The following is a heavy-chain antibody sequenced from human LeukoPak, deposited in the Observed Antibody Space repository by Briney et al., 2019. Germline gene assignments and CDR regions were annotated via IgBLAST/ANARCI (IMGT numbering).Heavy chain of an antibody. V-gene: IGHV4-31*03. CDR2: IYNGGTA. J-gene: IGHJ4*02. D-gene: IGHD2-21*01. CDR1: DCSISGDNYY. CDR3: ARGARFFAYYDY. Sequence: SQTLSITCTVSDCSISGDNYYWSWIHQLPGKGLEWIGYIYNGGTAYYNPSLKSRVIISVDTSKNQFSLKLKSVTAADTAMYYCARGARFFAYYDYWGQGTLVTVSS.